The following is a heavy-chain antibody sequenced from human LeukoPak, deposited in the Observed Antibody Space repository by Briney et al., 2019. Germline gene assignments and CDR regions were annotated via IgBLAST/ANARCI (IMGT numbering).Heavy chain of an antibody. CDR3: AKDRLRRYYYDSSGCFDY. Sequence: PGGSLRLSCAASGFTFSSYGMHWVRQAPGKGLEWVAFIRYDGSNRYYADSVKGRFTISRDNSKNTLYLQMNSLRAEDTAVYYCAKDRLRRYYYDSSGCFDYWGQGTLVTVSS. J-gene: IGHJ4*02. V-gene: IGHV3-30*02. CDR1: GFTFSSYG. D-gene: IGHD3-22*01. CDR2: IRYDGSNR.